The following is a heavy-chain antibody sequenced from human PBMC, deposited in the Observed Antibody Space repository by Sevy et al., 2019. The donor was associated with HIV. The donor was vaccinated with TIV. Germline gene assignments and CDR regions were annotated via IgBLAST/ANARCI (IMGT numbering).Heavy chain of an antibody. D-gene: IGHD6-13*01. Sequence: GGSLRLSCVASGFTFSDHYMEWVRQAPGKGLEWVGRTRNKPDGYTTEYAASVKGRFTISRDESKNSLYVQMNSLKAEDTAVYYCATHAGIAAAGRVFDYWGQGTLVTVSS. CDR3: ATHAGIAAAGRVFDY. J-gene: IGHJ4*02. CDR2: TRNKPDGYTT. CDR1: GFTFSDHY. V-gene: IGHV3-72*01.